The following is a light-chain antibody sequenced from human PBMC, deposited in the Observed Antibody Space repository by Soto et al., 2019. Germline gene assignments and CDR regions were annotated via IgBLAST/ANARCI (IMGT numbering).Light chain of an antibody. CDR1: QSVDGY. V-gene: IGKV3-15*01. Sequence: EVVMTQSPGPLSVSLGESATLSCRASQSVDGYLAWYQQKPGQAPRLLIYGASTRATGVTARFRGGGSGTEFTLTISSLQSEDSAVYYCQQYHKWPPITFGQGTRLEIK. J-gene: IGKJ5*01. CDR2: GAS. CDR3: QQYHKWPPIT.